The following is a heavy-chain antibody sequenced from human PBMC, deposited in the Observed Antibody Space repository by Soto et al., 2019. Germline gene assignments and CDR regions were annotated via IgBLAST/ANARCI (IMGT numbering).Heavy chain of an antibody. J-gene: IGHJ4*02. CDR3: ARDLGYCSSTSCYEGEY. Sequence: ASVKVSCKASGYTFTSYGISWVRQAPGQGLEWMGWISPYNGNTNYVQKLQGRVTMTTDTSTSTAYMELRSLGSDDTAVYYCARDLGYCSSTSCYEGEYWGQGTLVTVSS. CDR2: ISPYNGNT. D-gene: IGHD2-2*01. V-gene: IGHV1-18*01. CDR1: GYTFTSYG.